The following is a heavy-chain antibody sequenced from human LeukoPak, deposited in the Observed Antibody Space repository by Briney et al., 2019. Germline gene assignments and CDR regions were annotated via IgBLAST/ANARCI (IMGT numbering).Heavy chain of an antibody. J-gene: IGHJ4*02. CDR1: GFTFSSYG. V-gene: IGHV3-30*18. CDR3: AKDRYSSGWLYYFDY. CDR2: ISYDGSNK. D-gene: IGHD6-19*01. Sequence: GRSLRLSCAASGFTFSSYGMHWVRQAPGKGLEWVALISYDGSNKYYADSVKGRFTISRDNSKNTLYLQMNSLRAEDTAVYYCAKDRYSSGWLYYFDYWGQGTLVTVSS.